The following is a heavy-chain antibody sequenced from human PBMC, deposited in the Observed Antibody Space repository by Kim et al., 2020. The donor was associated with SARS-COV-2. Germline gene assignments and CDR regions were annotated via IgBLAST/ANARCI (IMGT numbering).Heavy chain of an antibody. CDR2: IKSKTDGGTT. CDR1: GFTFSNAW. D-gene: IGHD1-20*01. V-gene: IGHV3-15*01. Sequence: GGSLRLSCAASGFTFSNAWMSWVRQAPGKGLEWVGRIKSKTDGGTTDYAAPVKGRFTISRDDSKNTLYLQMNSLKTEDTAVYYCTTTLRYNWIRRGGPNWFDPWGQGTLVTVSS. CDR3: TTTLRYNWIRRGGPNWFDP. J-gene: IGHJ5*02.